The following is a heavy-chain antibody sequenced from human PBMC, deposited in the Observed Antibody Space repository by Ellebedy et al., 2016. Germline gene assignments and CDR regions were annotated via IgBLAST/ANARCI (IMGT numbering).Heavy chain of an antibody. CDR3: VKSGHSYAWSY. J-gene: IGHJ4*02. CDR2: VVGSGERT. V-gene: IGHV3-23*01. Sequence: GGSLRLSCEASGFTFSSHAMSWVRQAPGEGLEWVSAVVGSGERTFYADSVKGRFTISRDSTKNTLYLQMNSLTADDTAVYFCVKSGHSYAWSYWGQGTLVTVSS. CDR1: GFTFSSHA. D-gene: IGHD5-18*01.